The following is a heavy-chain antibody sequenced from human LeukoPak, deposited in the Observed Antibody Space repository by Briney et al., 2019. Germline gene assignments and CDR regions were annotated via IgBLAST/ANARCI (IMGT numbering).Heavy chain of an antibody. Sequence: GESLKISCKGSGYSFTSYWLGWVRQMPGKGLEWMWIIYPGDSDTGYSPSFQGQVTISADKSISTAYLQWSSLKASDTAMYYCATAKAVEMATISQLYFDYWGQGTLVTVSS. CDR3: ATAKAVEMATISQLYFDY. CDR1: GYSFTSYW. V-gene: IGHV5-51*01. D-gene: IGHD5-24*01. CDR2: IYPGDSDT. J-gene: IGHJ4*02.